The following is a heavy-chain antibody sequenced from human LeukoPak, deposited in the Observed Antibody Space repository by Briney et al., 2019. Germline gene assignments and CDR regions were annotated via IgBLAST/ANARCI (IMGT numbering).Heavy chain of an antibody. D-gene: IGHD3-10*01. CDR2: IRGKANSYAT. Sequence: GGSLRLSCAASEFTFSGSAVHWVRQASGKGLEWVGRIRGKANSYATAYAASVKGRSTFSRDDSKNTAYLQMNSLKTEDTAVYYCTREFMDYWGQGTLVTVSS. V-gene: IGHV3-73*01. CDR3: TREFMDY. J-gene: IGHJ4*02. CDR1: EFTFSGSA.